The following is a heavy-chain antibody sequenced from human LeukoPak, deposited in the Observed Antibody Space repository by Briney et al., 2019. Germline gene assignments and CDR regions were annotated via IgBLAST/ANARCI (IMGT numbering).Heavy chain of an antibody. CDR1: GGSISTYY. CDR2: AYYSGST. J-gene: IGHJ3*02. D-gene: IGHD5-12*01. Sequence: SETLSLTCTVSGGSISTYYWSWIRQPPGKGLEWIGYAYYSGSTNYNPSLKSRVTISVDTSKNQFSLKLTSVTAADTAMYYCAREEGWLGAFDIWGQGTMVTVSS. CDR3: AREEGWLGAFDI. V-gene: IGHV4-59*01.